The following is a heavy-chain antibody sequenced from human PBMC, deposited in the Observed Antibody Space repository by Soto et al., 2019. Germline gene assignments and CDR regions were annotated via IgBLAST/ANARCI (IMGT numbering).Heavy chain of an antibody. Sequence: SETLSLTXAVYGGSFSGYYWSWIRQPPGKGLEWIGEINHSGSTNYNPSLKSRVTISVDTSKNQFSLKLSSVTAADTAVYYCARRRGYSYYGMDVWGQGTTVTVSS. D-gene: IGHD5-18*01. CDR2: INHSGST. CDR3: ARRRGYSYYGMDV. CDR1: GGSFSGYY. J-gene: IGHJ6*02. V-gene: IGHV4-34*01.